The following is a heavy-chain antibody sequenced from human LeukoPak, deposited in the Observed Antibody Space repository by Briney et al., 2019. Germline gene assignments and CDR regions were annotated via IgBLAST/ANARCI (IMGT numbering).Heavy chain of an antibody. CDR2: IYYSGNT. J-gene: IGHJ6*03. V-gene: IGHV4-39*07. Sequence: PSETLSLTCAVSGGSISTSNSYWGWIRRPPGKGLEWVGSIYYSGNTYYNPSLKSRVTISVDTSKNQFSLKLSSVTAADTAVYYCARGDTRHYYMDVWGKGTTVTISS. CDR3: ARGDTRHYYMDV. D-gene: IGHD3-16*01. CDR1: GGSISTSNSY.